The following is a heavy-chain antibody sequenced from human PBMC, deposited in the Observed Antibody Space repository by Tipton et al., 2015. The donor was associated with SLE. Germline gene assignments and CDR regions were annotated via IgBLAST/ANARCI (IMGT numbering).Heavy chain of an antibody. Sequence: TLSLTCTVSDGSISSYYWSWIRQPPGKALEWIAYINYSGSTNYNPSLKSRVTMSVDTSKNQFSLKLSSVTAADTAVYYCARRRGSSWYEDYFDYWGQGTLVTVSS. D-gene: IGHD6-13*01. CDR2: INYSGST. CDR1: DGSISSYY. J-gene: IGHJ4*02. CDR3: ARRRGSSWYEDYFDY. V-gene: IGHV4-59*01.